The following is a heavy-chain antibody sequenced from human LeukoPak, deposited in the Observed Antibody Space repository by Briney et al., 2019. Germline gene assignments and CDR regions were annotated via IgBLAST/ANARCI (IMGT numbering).Heavy chain of an antibody. J-gene: IGHJ3*01. CDR2: TYPVGDFT. D-gene: IGHD5-24*01. CDR1: GYTFTDYH. V-gene: IGHV1-46*01. Sequence: ASVKVSCKSSGYTFTDYHIHWVRQAPGQGLEWMGITYPVGDFTNSAQKFQGRVTMTSDTPTNTFYMELSGLRFDETAVYYCARDQWGPDGLWGQGTMVTVSS. CDR3: ARDQWGPDGL.